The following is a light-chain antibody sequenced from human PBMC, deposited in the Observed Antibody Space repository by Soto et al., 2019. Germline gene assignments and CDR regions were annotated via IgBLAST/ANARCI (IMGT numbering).Light chain of an antibody. CDR3: RQRYNWPLT. J-gene: IGKJ4*01. V-gene: IGKV3-11*01. Sequence: TVLTPSPATLSLSPGERATLSCNASQRIGNSLGWFQQKPGQAPRLLIDDAFNRATGIPARFTGSVSGSNFPLTISRLEPEDFGVYYCRQRYNWPLTFGGGTKVELK. CDR2: DAF. CDR1: QRIGNS.